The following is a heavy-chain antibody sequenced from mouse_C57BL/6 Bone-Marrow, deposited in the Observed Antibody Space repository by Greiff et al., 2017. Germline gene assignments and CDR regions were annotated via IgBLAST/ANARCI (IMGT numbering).Heavy chain of an antibody. CDR2: IYPGGGYT. V-gene: IGHV1-63*01. CDR1: GYTFTNYW. CDR3: ARKGLYGNLYYFDY. Sequence: QVQLQQSGAELVRPGTSVKMSCKASGYTFTNYWIGWAKQRPGHGLEWIGDIYPGGGYTNYNEKFKGKATLTVDKSSSTAYMQLSSLTSEDSAIYYCARKGLYGNLYYFDYWGQGTTLTVAS. J-gene: IGHJ2*01. D-gene: IGHD2-1*01.